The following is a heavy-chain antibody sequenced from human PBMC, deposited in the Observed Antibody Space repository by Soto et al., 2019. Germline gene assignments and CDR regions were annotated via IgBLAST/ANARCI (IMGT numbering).Heavy chain of an antibody. Sequence: ASVKVSCKASGYTFTSYAMHWVRQAPGQRLEWMGWINAGNGNTKYSQKFQGRVTITRDTSASTAYMELSSLRSEDTAVYYCAREIRQQLAPLTLYYYYGMYVWGQGTTVTVSS. CDR3: AREIRQQLAPLTLYYYYGMYV. D-gene: IGHD6-13*01. J-gene: IGHJ6*02. V-gene: IGHV1-3*01. CDR1: GYTFTSYA. CDR2: INAGNGNT.